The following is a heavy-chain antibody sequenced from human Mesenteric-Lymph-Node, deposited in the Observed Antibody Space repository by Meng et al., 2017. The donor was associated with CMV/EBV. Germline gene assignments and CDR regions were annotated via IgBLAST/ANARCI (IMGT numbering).Heavy chain of an antibody. J-gene: IGHJ6*02. D-gene: IGHD3-16*01. Sequence: GGSLRLSCAASGFTFSSYWMSWVRQAPGKGLEWVANIKQDGSEKYYVDSVKGRFTISRDNAKNSLYLQMNSLRAEDTAVYYCARVPVSGWGVTNYYGMDVWGQGTTVTVSS. V-gene: IGHV3-7*01. CDR2: IKQDGSEK. CDR3: ARVPVSGWGVTNYYGMDV. CDR1: GFTFSSYW.